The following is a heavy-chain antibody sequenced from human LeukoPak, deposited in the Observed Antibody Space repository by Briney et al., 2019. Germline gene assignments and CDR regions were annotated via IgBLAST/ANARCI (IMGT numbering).Heavy chain of an antibody. Sequence: GASVKVSCKASGYTFTSYGISWVRQAPGQGLEWMGWISAYNGNINYAQKLQGRVTMTTDTSTSTAYMELRSLRSDDTAVYYCARAVAPGIAAAGPNWFDPWGQGTLVTVSS. D-gene: IGHD6-13*01. J-gene: IGHJ5*02. V-gene: IGHV1-18*01. CDR1: GYTFTSYG. CDR3: ARAVAPGIAAAGPNWFDP. CDR2: ISAYNGNI.